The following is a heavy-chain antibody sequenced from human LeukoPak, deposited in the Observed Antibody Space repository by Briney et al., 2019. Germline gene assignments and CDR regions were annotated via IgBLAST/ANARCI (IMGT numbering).Heavy chain of an antibody. V-gene: IGHV1-3*01. J-gene: IGHJ6*04. CDR2: INAGNGNT. CDR3: ASPFGSPRPDYYYYGMDV. CDR1: GYTFTSYA. D-gene: IGHD3-3*01. Sequence: ASVKVSCKASGYTFTSYAMHWVRQAPGQRLEWVGWINAGNGNTKYSQKFQGRVTITRDTSASTAYMELSSLRSEDTAVYYCASPFGSPRPDYYYYGMDVWGKGTTVTVSS.